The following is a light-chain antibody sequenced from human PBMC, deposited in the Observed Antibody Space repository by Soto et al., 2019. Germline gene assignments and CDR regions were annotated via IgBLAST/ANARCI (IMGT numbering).Light chain of an antibody. CDR3: QRTYNAPPTT. Sequence: IQLTQSPSSRAAPAVERGTSTCRVSQGISSYLNWYRQKPGKVPKLLIYSASNLQSGVPSRFSGSGSGTDFTLTISSLQPEDVATYYGQRTYNAPPTTFGQGTRLEIK. CDR2: SAS. V-gene: IGKV1-27*01. CDR1: QGISSY. J-gene: IGKJ5*01.